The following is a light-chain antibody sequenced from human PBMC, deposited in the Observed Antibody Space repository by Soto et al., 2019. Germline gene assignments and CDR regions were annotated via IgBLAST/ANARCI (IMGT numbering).Light chain of an antibody. CDR2: KVS. CDR3: MQGTHWPPYT. Sequence: DVGMTQSPLSLPVTLGQPASISCRSSQSLVDSDGNTYLNWFQQRPGQSPRRLLYKVSNRDSGVPDRFSGSGSGTDFTLKISRVEAEDVGVYYCMQGTHWPPYTFGPGTKLEIK. J-gene: IGKJ2*01. CDR1: QSLVDSDGNTY. V-gene: IGKV2-30*01.